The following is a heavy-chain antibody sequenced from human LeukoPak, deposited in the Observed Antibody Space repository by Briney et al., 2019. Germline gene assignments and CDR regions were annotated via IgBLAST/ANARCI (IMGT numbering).Heavy chain of an antibody. J-gene: IGHJ6*03. CDR1: GFIXSRXW. D-gene: IGHD1-26*01. Sequence: SXRLXCAASGFIXSRXWMQRVREAPGXGVVXXSRVNTDGSSTVYADSVKGRLTISRDNAKNTLYLQMNSLRAEDTAVYYCVRDRNGNYYYMDVWGKGATITVSS. CDR3: VRDRNGNYYYMDV. V-gene: IGHV3-74*03. CDR2: VNTDGSST.